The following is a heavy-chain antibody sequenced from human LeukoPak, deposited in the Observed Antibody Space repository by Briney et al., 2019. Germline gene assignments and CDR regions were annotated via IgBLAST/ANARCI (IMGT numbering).Heavy chain of an antibody. J-gene: IGHJ6*03. CDR1: GGTFSSYT. D-gene: IGHD3-9*01. CDR3: ARAVYDILTGGSYYMDV. CDR2: IIPILGIA. Sequence: GASVKVSCKDSGGTFSSYTISWVRQAPGQRLEWMGRIIPILGIANYAQKFQGRVTITADKSTSTAYMELSSLRSEDTAVYYCARAVYDILTGGSYYMDVWGKGTTVTVSS. V-gene: IGHV1-69*02.